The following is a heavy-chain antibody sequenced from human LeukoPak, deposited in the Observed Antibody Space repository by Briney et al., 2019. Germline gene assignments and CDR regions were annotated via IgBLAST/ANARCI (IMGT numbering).Heavy chain of an antibody. CDR2: IYYSGST. CDR3: ARRGYSYGPIVY. CDR1: GGSISSYY. V-gene: IGHV4-59*08. D-gene: IGHD5-18*01. Sequence: PSETLSLTCTVSGGSISSYYWSWIRQPPGKGLEWIGYIYYSGSTNYNPSLKSRVTISVDTSKNQFSLKLSSVTAADTAVYYCARRGYSYGPIVYWGQGTLVTVSS. J-gene: IGHJ4*02.